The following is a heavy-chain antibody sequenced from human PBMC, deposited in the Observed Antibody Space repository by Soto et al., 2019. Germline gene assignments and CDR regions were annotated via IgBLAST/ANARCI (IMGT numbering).Heavy chain of an antibody. V-gene: IGHV1-18*01. J-gene: IGHJ6*02. CDR2: ISDDSGYNGYT. Sequence: ASVKVSCKASGHSFTKYGTNWVRQAPGQGLEWMGWISDDSGYNGYTNYALKFQGRVTLTTDTSTSTVYMELRSLRPDDTAVYFCARVSKLVAPKDGKSAYFYAMDVWGPGTTVTV. CDR3: ARVSKLVAPKDGKSAYFYAMDV. CDR1: GHSFTKYG. D-gene: IGHD6-6*01.